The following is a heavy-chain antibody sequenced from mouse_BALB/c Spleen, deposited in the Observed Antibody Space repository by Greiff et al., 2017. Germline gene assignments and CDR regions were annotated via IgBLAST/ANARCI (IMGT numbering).Heavy chain of an antibody. CDR3: ARTIDYDGGFDY. D-gene: IGHD2-4*01. Sequence: EVNLVESGGGLVQPGGSLRLSCATSGFTFTDYYMSWVRQPPGKALEWLGFIRNKANGYTTEYSASVKGRFTISRDNSQSILYLQMNTLRAEDSATYYCARTIDYDGGFDYWGQGTTLTVSS. CDR1: GFTFTDYY. J-gene: IGHJ2*01. V-gene: IGHV7-3*02. CDR2: IRNKANGYTT.